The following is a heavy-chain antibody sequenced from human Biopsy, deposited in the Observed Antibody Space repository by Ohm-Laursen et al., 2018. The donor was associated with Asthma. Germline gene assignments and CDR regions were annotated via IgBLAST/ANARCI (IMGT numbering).Heavy chain of an antibody. CDR2: INWNGGST. CDR1: GFSFSDYY. J-gene: IGHJ3*02. Sequence: GSLRLSCAASGFSFSDYYMTWMRQAPGKGLEWVSGINWNGGSTGYADSVKGRFTISRDNAKNSLYLQMNSLRAEDTALYHCARDRAVTGLNDAFDTWGQGTMVTVSS. CDR3: ARDRAVTGLNDAFDT. D-gene: IGHD4-17*01. V-gene: IGHV3-20*01.